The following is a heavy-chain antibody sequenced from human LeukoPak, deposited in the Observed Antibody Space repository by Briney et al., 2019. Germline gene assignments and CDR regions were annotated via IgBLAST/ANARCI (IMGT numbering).Heavy chain of an antibody. CDR1: GLTFSSHN. D-gene: IGHD5-18*01. V-gene: IGHV3-21*04. CDR3: ARAIRGYSYGHFDY. Sequence: GGSLRLSCAASGLTFSSHNMNWIRQAPGKGLEWVSSIGSSDTDINYADFVRGRFTISRDNSKNTLYLQMNSLRAEDTAVYYCARAIRGYSYGHFDYWGQGTLVTVSS. J-gene: IGHJ4*02. CDR2: IGSSDTDI.